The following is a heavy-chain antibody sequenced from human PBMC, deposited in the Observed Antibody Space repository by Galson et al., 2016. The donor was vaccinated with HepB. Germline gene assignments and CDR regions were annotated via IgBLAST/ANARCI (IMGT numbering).Heavy chain of an antibody. J-gene: IGHJ1*01. CDR1: GYSFTGYY. Sequence: SVKVSCKASGYSFTGYYIHWVRQAPGQGLEWMGWINPNSGGTNYAQKFQGRVTMTRDTSISTAYMELSRLRSDDTAVFYCARDAGPIAEYFQHWGQGTLVTVPS. CDR3: ARDAGPIAEYFQH. D-gene: IGHD6-13*01. CDR2: INPNSGGT. V-gene: IGHV1-2*02.